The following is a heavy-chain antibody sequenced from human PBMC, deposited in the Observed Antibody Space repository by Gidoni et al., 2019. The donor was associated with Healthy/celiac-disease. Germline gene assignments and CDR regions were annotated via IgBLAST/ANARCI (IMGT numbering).Heavy chain of an antibody. D-gene: IGHD3-22*01. Sequence: QLQLQASGPGLVKPSETLSLTCTVSGGSISSSSYYWGWIRQPPGKGLEWIGSIYYSGSTYYNPSLKSRVTISVDTSKNQFSLKLSSVTAADTAVYYCARDTLTMKDVWGQGTTVTVSS. CDR2: IYYSGST. CDR1: GGSISSSSYY. J-gene: IGHJ6*02. V-gene: IGHV4-39*07. CDR3: ARDTLTMKDV.